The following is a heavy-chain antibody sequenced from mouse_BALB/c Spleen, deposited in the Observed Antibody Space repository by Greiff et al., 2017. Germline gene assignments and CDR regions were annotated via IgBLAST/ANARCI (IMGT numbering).Heavy chain of an antibody. D-gene: IGHD2-1*01. V-gene: IGHV5-12-1*01. CDR2: ISSGGGST. CDR3: ARHDYGMGAY. CDR1: GFAFSSYD. Sequence: EVKLMESGGGLVKPGGSLKLSCAASGFAFSSYDMSWVRQTPEKRLEWVAYISSGGGSTYYPDTVKGRFTISRDNAKNTLYLQMSSLKSEDTAMYYCARHDYGMGAYWGQGTLVTVSA. J-gene: IGHJ3*01.